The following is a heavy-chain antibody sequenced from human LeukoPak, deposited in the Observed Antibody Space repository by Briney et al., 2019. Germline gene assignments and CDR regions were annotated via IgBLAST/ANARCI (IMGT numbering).Heavy chain of an antibody. CDR1: GFTFSSYW. J-gene: IGHJ6*03. V-gene: IGHV3-74*01. CDR3: ARLGVVVITHYNYYYMDV. CDR2: INNDGSSI. D-gene: IGHD3-22*01. Sequence: GGSLRLSCAASGFTFSSYWMHWVRQVPGKGLVWVSRINNDGSSISYADSVKGRFTIARDNAKNTLYLQMNSLRAEDTAVYYCARLGVVVITHYNYYYMDVWGKGTTVTISS.